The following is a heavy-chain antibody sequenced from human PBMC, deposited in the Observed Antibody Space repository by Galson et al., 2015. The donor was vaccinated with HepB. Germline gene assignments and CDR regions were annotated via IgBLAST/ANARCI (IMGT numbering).Heavy chain of an antibody. CDR1: GGSVSSGSYY. Sequence: SETLSLTCTVSGGSVSSGSYYWSWIRQPPGKGLEWIGYIYYSGSTNYNPSLKSRVTISVDTSKNQFSLKLSSVTAADTAVYYCARSAPRTGGSRLYYFDYWGQGTLVTVSS. V-gene: IGHV4-61*01. CDR3: ARSAPRTGGSRLYYFDY. CDR2: IYYSGST. J-gene: IGHJ4*02. D-gene: IGHD3-10*01.